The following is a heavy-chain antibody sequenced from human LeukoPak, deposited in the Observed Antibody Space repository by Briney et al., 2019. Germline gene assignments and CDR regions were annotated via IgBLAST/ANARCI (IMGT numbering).Heavy chain of an antibody. CDR2: IKQDGSEK. CDR3: ARGCSSTSCSSELDY. Sequence: GGSLRLSCAASGFTFSSYWMSWVRQAPGKGLEWVANIKQDGSEKYYVDSVKGRFTISRDNAKNSLYLQMNSLRAEDTAVYYCARGCSSTSCSSELDYWGQGTLVTVSS. CDR1: GFTFSSYW. V-gene: IGHV3-7*04. J-gene: IGHJ4*02. D-gene: IGHD2-2*01.